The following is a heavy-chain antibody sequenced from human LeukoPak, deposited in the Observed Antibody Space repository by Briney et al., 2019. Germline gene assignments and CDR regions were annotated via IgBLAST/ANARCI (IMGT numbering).Heavy chain of an antibody. Sequence: SETLSLTCTLSGGSISRYYWSWIRQPPGKGLEWVGYIHTSGSTSYNPSLKSRVTISVDTSKNQFSLDLSSVTAADTAVYYCARQKCTSASCLTKNAFDIWGQGTMVTVSS. J-gene: IGHJ3*02. CDR2: IHTSGST. D-gene: IGHD2-2*01. CDR1: GGSISRYY. V-gene: IGHV4-4*09. CDR3: ARQKCTSASCLTKNAFDI.